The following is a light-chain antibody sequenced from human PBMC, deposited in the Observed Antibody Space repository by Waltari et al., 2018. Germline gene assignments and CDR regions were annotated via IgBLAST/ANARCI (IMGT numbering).Light chain of an antibody. Sequence: QSVLTQPPSTSGTPGPRVIISCSGSRSNIGGTVVNWYQQIPRTAPKLLIYSSDQRPSGVPDRFSGSKSGTSASLAISGLQSEDEADYYCVAWDDSLTGYVFGTGTKVTVL. J-gene: IGLJ1*01. CDR1: RSNIGGTV. V-gene: IGLV1-44*01. CDR2: SSD. CDR3: VAWDDSLTGYV.